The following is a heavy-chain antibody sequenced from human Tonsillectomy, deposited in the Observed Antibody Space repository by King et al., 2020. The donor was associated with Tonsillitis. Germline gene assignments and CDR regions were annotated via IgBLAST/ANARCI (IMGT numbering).Heavy chain of an antibody. CDR2: IHDNGGST. CDR1: GFTFSSYA. V-gene: IGHV3-23*04. Sequence: VQLVESGGGLVQPGGSLRLSCAASGFTFSSYAVSWVRQAPGKGLEWVSTIHDNGGSTHDADSVKGRFTISRDNSKNTPYLQMNSLRAEDTAVYYCAKDSLGSNFDYWGQGTLVTVSS. J-gene: IGHJ4*02. CDR3: AKDSLGSNFDY. D-gene: IGHD7-27*01.